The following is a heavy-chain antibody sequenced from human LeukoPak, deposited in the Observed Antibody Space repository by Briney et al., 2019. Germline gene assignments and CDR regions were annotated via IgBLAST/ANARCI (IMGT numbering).Heavy chain of an antibody. J-gene: IGHJ4*02. CDR3: ARDYEDIVVVPVAAGDY. D-gene: IGHD2-2*01. CDR2: ISSSSSFI. CDR1: GFTFSSHS. Sequence: AGALRLSCAASGFTFSSHSMIGVRQATVLGLKCVSSISSSSSFIYYADSVKGRFTISRDNSKNSLYLQMNSLRADDSAVYYCARDYEDIVVVPVAAGDYWGQGTLVTVSS. V-gene: IGHV3-21*01.